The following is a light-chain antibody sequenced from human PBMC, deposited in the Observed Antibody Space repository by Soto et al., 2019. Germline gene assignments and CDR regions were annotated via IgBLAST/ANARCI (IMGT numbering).Light chain of an antibody. Sequence: QSALTQPPSASGSPGQSVTISCTGTSSDVGGYNYVSWYQQHPGKVPKLMIYEVTKRPSGVPDRFSGSKSGNTASLTVSGLQAEDEADYYFSSYAGSNIVVFGGGTKLPVL. CDR2: EVT. CDR1: SSDVGGYNY. J-gene: IGLJ2*01. CDR3: SSYAGSNIVV. V-gene: IGLV2-8*01.